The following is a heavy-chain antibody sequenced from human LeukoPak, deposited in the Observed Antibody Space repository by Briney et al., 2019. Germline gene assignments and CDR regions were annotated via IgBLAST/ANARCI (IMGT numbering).Heavy chain of an antibody. V-gene: IGHV3-66*01. CDR3: SRGPNGYHNT. CDR1: GFTVSSNY. Sequence: GGSLRLSCAASGFTVSSNYMSWVRQAQGKGLEGVSIIYSDGSTYYADSVKGRFTITRDNSKNTLYLQMNSLRAEDTAVYYCSRGPNGYHNTGGQGTLVTVSS. D-gene: IGHD5-24*01. CDR2: IYSDGST. J-gene: IGHJ4*02.